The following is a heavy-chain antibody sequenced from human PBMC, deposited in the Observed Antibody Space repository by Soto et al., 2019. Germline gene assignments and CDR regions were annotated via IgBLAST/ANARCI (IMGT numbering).Heavy chain of an antibody. D-gene: IGHD2-2*01. CDR3: ARDPGYCSSARCFTRFDD. Sequence: EVQLVESGGGLVEPGGSLRLSCAASGFTFSGYTMNWVRQAPGKGLEWVSSISSSSSYIYYADSVKGRFTISRDNAKNSLYLQMNSLRAEDTAVYHCARDPGYCSSARCFTRFDDWGQGTLVTVSS. J-gene: IGHJ4*02. CDR1: GFTFSGYT. CDR2: ISSSSSYI. V-gene: IGHV3-21*01.